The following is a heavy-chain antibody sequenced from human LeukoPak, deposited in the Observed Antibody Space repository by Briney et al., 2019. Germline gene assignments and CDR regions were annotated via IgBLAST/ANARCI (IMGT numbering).Heavy chain of an antibody. CDR3: ARDFDYGDYGGHAFDI. V-gene: IGHV4-61*08. CDR2: IYYSGTTT. J-gene: IGHJ3*02. Sequence: SETLSLTCTVSGGSVSSGGYYWSWIRQPPGKGLEWIGYIYYSGTTTNYNPSLKSRVTISVDTSKNQFSLKLSSVTAADTAVYYCARDFDYGDYGGHAFDIWGQGTMVTVSS. D-gene: IGHD4-17*01. CDR1: GGSVSSGGYY.